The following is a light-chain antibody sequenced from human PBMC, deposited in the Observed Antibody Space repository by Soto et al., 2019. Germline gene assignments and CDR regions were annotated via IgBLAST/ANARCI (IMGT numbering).Light chain of an antibody. Sequence: QSALTQPGSVSGSPGQSITISCSGTSSDIGSYNLVSWYQQHPGKAPKVIIFEGSRLPSGVSSRFSGSKSGSTASLTISGLRPEDEADYYCSSYAGSNILVVFGGGTKLTVL. J-gene: IGLJ2*01. CDR2: EGS. CDR3: SSYAGSNILVV. CDR1: SSDIGSYNL. V-gene: IGLV2-23*01.